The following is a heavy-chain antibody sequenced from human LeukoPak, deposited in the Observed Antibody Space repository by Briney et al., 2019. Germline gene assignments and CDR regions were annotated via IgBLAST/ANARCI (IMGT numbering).Heavy chain of an antibody. J-gene: IGHJ6*02. D-gene: IGHD6-19*01. Sequence: GGSLRLSCAASGFTFSSYWMNWVRQAPGKGLEWVANIKHDGSEKYYVDSVKGRFTISRDNAKNSLYLQMNSLRAEDTAVYYCARGPGGYSSGWPYYYAMDVWGQGTTVTVSS. CDR1: GFTFSSYW. CDR2: IKHDGSEK. CDR3: ARGPGGYSSGWPYYYAMDV. V-gene: IGHV3-7*01.